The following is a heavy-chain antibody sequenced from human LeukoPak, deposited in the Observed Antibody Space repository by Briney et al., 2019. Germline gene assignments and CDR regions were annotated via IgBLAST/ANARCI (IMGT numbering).Heavy chain of an antibody. D-gene: IGHD1-26*01. CDR1: GGSISSYY. J-gene: IGHJ4*02. Sequence: SETLSLTCTVSGGSISSYYWSWLRQPPGKGLEWIGYIYYSGSTNYNPSLKSRVTISVDTSKNQFSLKLSSVTVADTAVYYCARTRGRSYPFDYWGQGTLVTVSS. CDR3: ARTRGRSYPFDY. CDR2: IYYSGST. V-gene: IGHV4-59*01.